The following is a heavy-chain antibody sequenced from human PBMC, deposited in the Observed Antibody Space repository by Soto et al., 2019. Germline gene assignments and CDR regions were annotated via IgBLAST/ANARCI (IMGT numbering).Heavy chain of an antibody. V-gene: IGHV1-69*02. Sequence: QVQLVQSGAEVKKPGSSVRVSCTASGDTLNFYTISWVRQAPGQGLEWMGRVIPMVAMSSYAQKFQGRVTLSADKSTSTVYMDLRRLRSEDTAVYYCAPNYGPGSTHCDNWGQGTLVTVSS. D-gene: IGHD3-10*01. CDR2: VIPMVAMS. CDR3: APNYGPGSTHCDN. CDR1: GDTLNFYT. J-gene: IGHJ4*02.